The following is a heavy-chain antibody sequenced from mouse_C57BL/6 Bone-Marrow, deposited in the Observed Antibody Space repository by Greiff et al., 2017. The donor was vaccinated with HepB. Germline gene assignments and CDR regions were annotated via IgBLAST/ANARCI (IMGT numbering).Heavy chain of an antibody. CDR1: GYTFTDYE. Sequence: VQVVESGAELVRPGASVTLSCKASGYTFTDYEMHWVKQTPVHGLEWIGAIDPETGGTAYNQKFKGKAILTADKSSSTAYMELRSLTSEDSAVYYCTNWVYYAMDYWGQGTSVTVSS. J-gene: IGHJ4*01. V-gene: IGHV1-15*01. D-gene: IGHD4-1*01. CDR3: TNWVYYAMDY. CDR2: IDPETGGT.